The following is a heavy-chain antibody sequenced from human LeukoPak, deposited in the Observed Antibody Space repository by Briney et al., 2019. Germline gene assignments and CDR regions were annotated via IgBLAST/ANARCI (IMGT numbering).Heavy chain of an antibody. Sequence: GGSLRLSCAASGFTFSSYAMSWVRQAPGKGLEWFSTISGSGDSTDYADSVKGRFTISRHNSKNTLYLKINRLRGEDTAVYYCAKDRSYASGINCFDYWGQGTLVTVSS. J-gene: IGHJ4*02. CDR3: AKDRSYASGINCFDY. CDR1: GFTFSSYA. CDR2: ISGSGDST. V-gene: IGHV3-23*01. D-gene: IGHD3-10*01.